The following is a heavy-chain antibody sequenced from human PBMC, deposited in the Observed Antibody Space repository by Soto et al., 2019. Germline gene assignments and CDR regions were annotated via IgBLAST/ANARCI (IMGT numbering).Heavy chain of an antibody. Sequence: ASVKVSCKASGYTFTGYYMHWVRQAPGQGLEWMGWINPNSGGTNYAQKFQGRVTMTRDTSISTAYMELSRLRSDDTAVYYCARGSKDSYPGSRIFDFWGRGTLVTVSS. CDR3: ARGSKDSYPGSRIFDF. V-gene: IGHV1-2*02. D-gene: IGHD3-10*01. CDR2: INPNSGGT. J-gene: IGHJ4*02. CDR1: GYTFTGYY.